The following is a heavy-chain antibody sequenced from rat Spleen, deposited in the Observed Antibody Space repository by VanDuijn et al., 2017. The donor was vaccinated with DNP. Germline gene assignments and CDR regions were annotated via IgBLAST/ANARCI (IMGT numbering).Heavy chain of an antibody. CDR1: GFTFSNYG. Sequence: EVQLVESGGGLVQPGRSLKLSCLASGFTFSNYGMNWIRQAPGKGLEWVASISSSSSYFYYADTVKGRFTISRENAKNTLYLQMTSLRSEDTALYYCARANYYSSSYWYFDFWGPGTMVTVSS. CDR2: ISSSSSY. D-gene: IGHD1-2*01. V-gene: IGHV5-34*01. J-gene: IGHJ1*01. CDR3: ARANYYSSSYWYFDF.